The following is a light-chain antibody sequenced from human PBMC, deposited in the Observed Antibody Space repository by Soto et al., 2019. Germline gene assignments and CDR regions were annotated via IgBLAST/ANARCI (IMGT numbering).Light chain of an antibody. Sequence: QSALTQPASVSGSPGQSITISCTGTSSDVGGYNHVSWYQIHPGKAPKLIIYEVTSRPSGVSYRFSGSKSGNSASLTISGLQAEDEADYYCSSCASSSSYVFGGGTKVTVL. V-gene: IGLV2-14*01. J-gene: IGLJ1*01. CDR1: SSDVGGYNH. CDR2: EVT. CDR3: SSCASSSSYV.